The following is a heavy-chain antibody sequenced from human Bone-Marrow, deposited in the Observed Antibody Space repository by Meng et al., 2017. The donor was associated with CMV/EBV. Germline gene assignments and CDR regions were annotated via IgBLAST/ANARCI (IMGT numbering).Heavy chain of an antibody. J-gene: IGHJ4*02. V-gene: IGHV3-30-3*01. D-gene: IGHD2-2*01. Sequence: GESLKISCAASGFTFSSYAMHWVRQAPGKGLEWVAVISYDGSNKYYADSVKGRFTISRDNSKNTLYLQMDSLTSEDTAVYYCARAARLGYCSSTSCNEPLDYWGQGTLVTFYS. CDR3: ARAARLGYCSSTSCNEPLDY. CDR1: GFTFSSYA. CDR2: ISYDGSNK.